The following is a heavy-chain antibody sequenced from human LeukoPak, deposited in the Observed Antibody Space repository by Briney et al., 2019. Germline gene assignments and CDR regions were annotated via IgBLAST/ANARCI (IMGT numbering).Heavy chain of an antibody. D-gene: IGHD2-15*01. V-gene: IGHV1-46*01. CDR2: INPSGGST. CDR3: ARRYCSGGSCYGSYYYYGMDV. Sequence: ASVKVPCKASGYTFTSYYMHWVRQAPGQGLEWMGIINPSGGSTSYAQKFQGRVTMTRDTSTSTVYMELSSLRSEDTAVYYCARRYCSGGSCYGSYYYYGMDVWGQGTTVTVSS. CDR1: GYTFTSYY. J-gene: IGHJ6*02.